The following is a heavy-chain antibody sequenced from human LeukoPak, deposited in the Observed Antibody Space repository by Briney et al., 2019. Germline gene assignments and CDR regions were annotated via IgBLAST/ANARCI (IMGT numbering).Heavy chain of an antibody. CDR3: AKDSPTNSVYRSGWYKAY. Sequence: GSLRLSCAASGFTFSSYGMSWVRQAPGKGLEWVSAISGSGGSTYYADSVKGRFTISRDNSKNTLYLQMNSLRAEDTAVYYCAKDSPTNSVYRSGWYKAYWGQGTLVTVSS. CDR1: GFTFSSYG. V-gene: IGHV3-23*01. D-gene: IGHD6-19*01. CDR2: ISGSGGST. J-gene: IGHJ4*02.